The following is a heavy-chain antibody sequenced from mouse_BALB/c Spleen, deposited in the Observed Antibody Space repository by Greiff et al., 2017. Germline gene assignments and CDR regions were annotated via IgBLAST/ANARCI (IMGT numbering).Heavy chain of an antibody. CDR1: GYTFTSYW. Sequence: QVHVKQSGAELAKPGASVKMSCKASGYTFTSYWMHWVKQRPGQGLEWIGYINPSTGYTEYNQKFKDKATLTADKSSSTAYMQLSSLTSEDSAVYYCARGDLRYAMDYWGQGTSVTVSS. D-gene: IGHD3-3*01. CDR3: ARGDLRYAMDY. J-gene: IGHJ4*01. CDR2: INPSTGYT. V-gene: IGHV1-7*01.